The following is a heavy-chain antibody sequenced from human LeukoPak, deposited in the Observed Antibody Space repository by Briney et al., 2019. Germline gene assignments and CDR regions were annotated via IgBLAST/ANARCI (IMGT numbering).Heavy chain of an antibody. D-gene: IGHD5-12*01. CDR3: ARRSVVATINAAFDV. Sequence: SETLSLTCTVSGGSISGSSYYWGWIRQPPGKGLEWIGSIYYSGSTDYNPSLKSRVTISVDTSKNQFSLKLSSVTAADTAVYFCARRSVVATINAAFDVWGQGTMVIVSS. CDR1: GGSISGSSYY. V-gene: IGHV4-39*01. J-gene: IGHJ3*01. CDR2: IYYSGST.